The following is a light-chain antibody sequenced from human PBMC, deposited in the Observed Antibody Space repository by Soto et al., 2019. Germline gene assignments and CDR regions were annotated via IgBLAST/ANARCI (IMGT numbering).Light chain of an antibody. V-gene: IGKV4-1*01. J-gene: IGKJ1*01. CDR3: QQYFNTPWT. CDR2: WAS. CDR1: QSLLYRSKNKDY. Sequence: DIIMTQSPESLAVSLGERATINCKSSQSLLYRSKNKDYLAWYQQKPGQPPRLLIYWASTRESGVSDRFSGSGSGTDFTLTVTSMQAEEVAVYYCQQYFNTPWTFGQGTKVEIK.